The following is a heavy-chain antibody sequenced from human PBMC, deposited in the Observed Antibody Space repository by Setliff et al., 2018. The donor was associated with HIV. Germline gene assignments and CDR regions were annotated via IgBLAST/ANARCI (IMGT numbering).Heavy chain of an antibody. CDR3: ARSPSYRSSWEYYFDY. Sequence: ASETLSLTCTVSGGSISGYHWNWLRQTPGKGLEWIGYIYTSRGTNYNHSLRTRVIISVDTSNQFSLKLSSVTAADAAVYYCARSPSYRSSWEYYFDYWGQGILVTVSS. J-gene: IGHJ4*02. D-gene: IGHD6-13*01. CDR2: IYTSRGT. CDR1: GGSISGYH. V-gene: IGHV4-4*09.